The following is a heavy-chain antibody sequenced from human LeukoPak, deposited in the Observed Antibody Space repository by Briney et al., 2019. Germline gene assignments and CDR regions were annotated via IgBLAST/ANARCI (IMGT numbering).Heavy chain of an antibody. CDR2: ISCEGSNK. Sequence: GKSVTLSCAASGFTFTSHCMGRPLQAPCMCLRRVPVISCEGSNKYYADSVKGRFTISRDNSRNTLYLQMNSLRAEDTAVYYCARVLEAYYYGSGSYYKYFDYWGQGTLVTVSS. D-gene: IGHD3-10*01. J-gene: IGHJ4*02. V-gene: IGHV3-30*19. CDR3: ARVLEAYYYGSGSYYKYFDY. CDR1: GFTFTSHC.